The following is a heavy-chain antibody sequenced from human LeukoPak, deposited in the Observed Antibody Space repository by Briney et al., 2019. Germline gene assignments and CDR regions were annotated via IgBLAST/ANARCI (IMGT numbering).Heavy chain of an antibody. CDR2: INPSSGGT. J-gene: IGHJ6*02. Sequence: ASVKVSCKASGYTFTGYYMHWVRQAPGQGLEWMGWINPSSGGTNYAQKFQGRVTMTRDTPISTAYMELSRLRSDDTAVYYCARDLRNWSYYYYGMDVWGQGTTVTVSS. CDR1: GYTFTGYY. CDR3: ARDLRNWSYYYYGMDV. V-gene: IGHV1-2*02. D-gene: IGHD1-1*01.